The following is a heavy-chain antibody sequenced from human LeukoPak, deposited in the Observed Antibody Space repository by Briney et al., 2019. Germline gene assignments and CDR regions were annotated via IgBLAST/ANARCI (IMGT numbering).Heavy chain of an antibody. CDR2: IYYSGST. V-gene: IGHV4-39*07. CDR1: GGSISSSSYY. J-gene: IGHJ4*02. CDR3: ARQGYYYDSSGYYYYFDY. D-gene: IGHD3-22*01. Sequence: SETLSLTCTVSGGSISSSSYYWGWIRQPPGKGLEWIGSIYYSGSTNYNPSLKSRVTISVDTSKNQFSLKLSSVTAADTAVYYCARQGYYYDSSGYYYYFDYWGQGTLVTVSS.